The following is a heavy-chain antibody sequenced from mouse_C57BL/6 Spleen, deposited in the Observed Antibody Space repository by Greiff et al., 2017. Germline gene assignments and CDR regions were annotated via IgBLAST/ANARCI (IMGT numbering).Heavy chain of an antibody. J-gene: IGHJ3*01. CDR3: ASRLRPAWFDY. V-gene: IGHV1-19*01. Sequence: EVQLQQSGPVLVKPGASVKMSCKASGYTFTDYYMNWVQQSHGKSLAWIGVINPYNGGTSYNQKFKGKATLTVAKSSSTPYMELTGLTSEDSAVYYCASRLRPAWFDYWGQGTLVTVS. CDR1: GYTFTDYY. CDR2: INPYNGGT. D-gene: IGHD3-2*02.